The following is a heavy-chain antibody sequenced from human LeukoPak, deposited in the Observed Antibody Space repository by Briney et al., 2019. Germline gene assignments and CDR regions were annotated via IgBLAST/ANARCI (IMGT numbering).Heavy chain of an antibody. D-gene: IGHD1-26*01. CDR1: RGTFIRYT. J-gene: IGHJ6*03. V-gene: IGHV1-69*13. CDR2: IIPIFGTA. Sequence: ASVKVSCKTSRGTFIRYTISWVRQAPGQGLEWMGGIIPIFGTASYAQKFQGRVTITADESTSTAYMELSSLRSEDTAVYYCAGASGSYYYYYMDVWGKGTTVTVSS. CDR3: AGASGSYYYYYMDV.